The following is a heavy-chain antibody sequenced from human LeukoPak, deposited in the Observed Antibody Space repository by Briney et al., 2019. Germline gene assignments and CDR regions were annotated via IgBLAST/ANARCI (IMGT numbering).Heavy chain of an antibody. J-gene: IGHJ3*02. CDR2: IYWDDDK. V-gene: IGHV2-5*02. Sequence: SGPTLVNPTQTLTLTCTFSGFSLSTSGVGVGWIRQPPGKALEFLALIYWDDDKRYSPSLKSRLSITKDTSKNQVVLTMTNMDPVDTATYYCAHSEDTALVHDAFDIWGQGTMVTVSS. CDR3: AHSEDTALVHDAFDI. CDR1: GFSLSTSGVG. D-gene: IGHD5-18*01.